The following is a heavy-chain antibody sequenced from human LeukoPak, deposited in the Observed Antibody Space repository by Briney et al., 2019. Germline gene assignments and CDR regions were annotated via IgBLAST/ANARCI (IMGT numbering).Heavy chain of an antibody. Sequence: GASVKVSCKASGYTFTSYDINWVRQATGQGLEWMGWMNPNSGNTGYAQKFQGRVTITRNTSISTAYMELSSLRSEDTAVYYCARGGYYYGSGSYYNYYYYYMDVWGKGTTVTVSS. V-gene: IGHV1-8*03. D-gene: IGHD3-10*01. CDR1: GYTFTSYD. CDR3: ARGGYYYGSGSYYNYYYYYMDV. CDR2: MNPNSGNT. J-gene: IGHJ6*03.